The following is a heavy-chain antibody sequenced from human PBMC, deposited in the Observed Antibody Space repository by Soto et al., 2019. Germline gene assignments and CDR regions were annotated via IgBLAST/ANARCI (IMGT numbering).Heavy chain of an antibody. J-gene: IGHJ3*02. CDR1: GFTFSSYS. V-gene: IGHV3-21*01. D-gene: IGHD6-6*01. CDR2: ISSSSSYI. Sequence: GGSLRLSCAASGFTFSSYSMNWVRQAPGKGLEWVSSISSSSSYIYYADSVKGRFTISRDNAKNSLYLQMNSLRAEDTAVYYCAREYIAARPGEAFDIWGQGTMVTVSS. CDR3: AREYIAARPGEAFDI.